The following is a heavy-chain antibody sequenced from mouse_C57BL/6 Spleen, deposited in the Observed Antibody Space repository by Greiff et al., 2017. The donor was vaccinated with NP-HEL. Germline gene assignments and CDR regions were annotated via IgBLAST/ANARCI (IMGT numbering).Heavy chain of an antibody. Sequence: DVKLVESGGGLVKPGGSLKLSCAASGFTFSDYGMHWVRQAPEKGLEWVAYISSGSSTIYYADTVKGRFTISRDNAKNTLFLQMTSLRSEDTAMYYCARPYYYGSSPAWFAYWGQGTLVTVSA. CDR2: ISSGSSTI. CDR1: GFTFSDYG. CDR3: ARPYYYGSSPAWFAY. J-gene: IGHJ3*01. V-gene: IGHV5-17*01. D-gene: IGHD1-1*01.